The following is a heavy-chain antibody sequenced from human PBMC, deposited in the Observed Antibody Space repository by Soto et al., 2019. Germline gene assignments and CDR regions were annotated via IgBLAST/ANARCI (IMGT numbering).Heavy chain of an antibody. CDR1: AGTFSSYA. J-gene: IGHJ6*02. CDR2: IIPSSDTT. V-gene: IGHV1-69*13. CDR3: ARSQGSSTSLEIYYYYYYGMDV. D-gene: IGHD2-2*01. Sequence: SVKVSCKASAGTFSSYAISWVRQAPGQGLEWMGGIIPSSDTTNYAQKFQGRVTITADESTSTAYMELSSLRSEDTAVYYCARSQGSSTSLEIYYYYYYGMDVWGQGTTVTVSS.